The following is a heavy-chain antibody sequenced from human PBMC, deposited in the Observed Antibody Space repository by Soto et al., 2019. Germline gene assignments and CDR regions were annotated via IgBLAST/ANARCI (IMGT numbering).Heavy chain of an antibody. CDR3: ARDRVKMVDGLAV. CDR2: IWYDGINK. Sequence: QVQLVESGGGVVQPGRSLRLSCAASGFTFSNNGMHWVRQAPGKGLEWVAVIWYDGINKYYADSVKGRFIISRDNSKNTVYLQMNSLRAEDTAVYYCARDRVKMVDGLAVWGQGTTVTVSS. D-gene: IGHD2-15*01. J-gene: IGHJ6*02. CDR1: GFTFSNNG. V-gene: IGHV3-33*01.